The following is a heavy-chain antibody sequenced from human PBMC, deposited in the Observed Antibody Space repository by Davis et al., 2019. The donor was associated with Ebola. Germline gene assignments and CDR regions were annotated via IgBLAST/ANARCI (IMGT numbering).Heavy chain of an antibody. D-gene: IGHD3-9*01. CDR3: AREYNDILFSGMDV. Sequence: GGSLRLSCAASGFTFSSYGMHWVRQAPGKGLEWVAVIWYDGSNKYYADSVKGRFTISRDNSKNTLYLQMNSLRAEDTAVYYCAREYNDILFSGMDVWGQGTTVTVSS. V-gene: IGHV3-33*01. CDR1: GFTFSSYG. CDR2: IWYDGSNK. J-gene: IGHJ6*02.